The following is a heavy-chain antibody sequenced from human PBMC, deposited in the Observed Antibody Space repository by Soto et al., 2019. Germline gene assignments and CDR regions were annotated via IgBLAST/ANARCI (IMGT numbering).Heavy chain of an antibody. D-gene: IGHD5-18*01. CDR1: GGSISSSNW. J-gene: IGHJ4*02. CDR2: IYHSGST. CDR3: ARTPWDGYTGYYFDY. Sequence: QVQLQESGPGLVKPSGTLSLTCAVSGGSISSSNWWRWVRQPPGKGLEWIGEIYHSGSTNYTPSLKSRVTISVDKSKNQFSLKLSSVTAADTAVYSCARTPWDGYTGYYFDYWGQGTLVTVSS. V-gene: IGHV4-4*02.